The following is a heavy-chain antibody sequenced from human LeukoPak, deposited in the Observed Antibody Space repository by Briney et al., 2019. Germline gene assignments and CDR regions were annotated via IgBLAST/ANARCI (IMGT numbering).Heavy chain of an antibody. CDR3: ARVYCSSTSCLIYYMDV. V-gene: IGHV3-7*01. CDR2: KKQDGSEK. Sequence: GGSLSLSWAASGFTFISYWRSWVRKAPGKGLEWVANKKQDGSEKYYVDSVKDRFTISRDNAKNSLYLQMNSLRAEDTAVYYCARVYCSSTSCLIYYMDVWGKGTTVTVSS. J-gene: IGHJ6*03. CDR1: GFTFISYW. D-gene: IGHD2-2*01.